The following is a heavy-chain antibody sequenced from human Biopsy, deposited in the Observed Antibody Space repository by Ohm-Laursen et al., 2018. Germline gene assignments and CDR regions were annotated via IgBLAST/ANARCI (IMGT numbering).Heavy chain of an antibody. CDR2: VDWDDYK. Sequence: PTQTLTLTCSFSGFSLSARGMCVSWIRQAPGTALEWLARVDWDDYKDYSASLQTKLSISKDTSNDQMVLTVNNVDPADTATYYCARTPILIVSAGLVYRHRRHLQGMDVWGQGIAVTVS. D-gene: IGHD6-13*01. CDR3: ARTPILIVSAGLVYRHRRHLQGMDV. J-gene: IGHJ6*02. V-gene: IGHV2-70*11. CDR1: GFSLSARGMC.